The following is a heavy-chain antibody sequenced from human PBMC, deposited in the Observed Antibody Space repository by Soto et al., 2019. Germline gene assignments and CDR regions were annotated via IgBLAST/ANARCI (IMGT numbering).Heavy chain of an antibody. CDR2: IDPSGST. V-gene: IGHV4-34*01. CDR3: ARGLYGGGAS. Sequence: QVRLQPGGAGLLKPSETLSLPCGVYGGSFRGSLLGWIRQPPGEGLEWIGEIDPSGSTNYSPSLKSRATISADTSKNQFYLKLTSVIAADTAVYYCARGLYGGGASWGQGTLVTVSS. CDR1: GGSFRGSL. D-gene: IGHD4-17*01. J-gene: IGHJ5*02.